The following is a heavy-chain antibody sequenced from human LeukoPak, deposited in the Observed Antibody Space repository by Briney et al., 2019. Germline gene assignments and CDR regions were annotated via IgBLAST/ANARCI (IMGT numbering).Heavy chain of an antibody. D-gene: IGHD2-21*01. V-gene: IGHV1-69*04. CDR1: GGTFSSYA. CDR3: ARLGAGYCGGDCYVDY. CDR2: IIPILGIA. J-gene: IGHJ4*02. Sequence: SVKVSCKASGGTFSSYAISWVRQAPGQGLEWMGRIIPILGIANYAQKFQGRVTITADKSTSTAYMELSRLRSDDTAVYYCARLGAGYCGGDCYVDYWGQGTLVTVSS.